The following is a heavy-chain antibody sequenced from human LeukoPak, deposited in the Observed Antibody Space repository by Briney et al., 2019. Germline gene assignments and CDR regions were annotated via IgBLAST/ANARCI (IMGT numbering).Heavy chain of an antibody. V-gene: IGHV4-59*08. D-gene: IGHD2-2*01. J-gene: IGHJ4*02. CDR1: GSSISSYY. CDR3: ARNTPGYCSSTSCYGTIDY. Sequence: SETLSLTCTVSGSSISSYYWSWIRQPPGKGVEWIGYIYYSGSTNYNPSLKSRVTISVDTSKNQFSLKLSSVTAVDTAVYYCARNTPGYCSSTSCYGTIDYWGQGTLVTVSS. CDR2: IYYSGST.